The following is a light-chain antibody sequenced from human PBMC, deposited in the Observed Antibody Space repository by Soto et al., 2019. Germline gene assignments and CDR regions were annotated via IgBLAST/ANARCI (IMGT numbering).Light chain of an antibody. J-gene: IGLJ2*01. Sequence: QSALTQPASVSGSPGQSITISCTGTSSDLGSYNLVSWYQHHPGKAPKLMIYEDTKWPSGISHRFSGSKSGNTASLTISGLQAEDEADYYCCSYAGTTTYVIFGGGTKLTV. CDR2: EDT. V-gene: IGLV2-23*01. CDR1: SSDLGSYNL. CDR3: CSYAGTTTYVI.